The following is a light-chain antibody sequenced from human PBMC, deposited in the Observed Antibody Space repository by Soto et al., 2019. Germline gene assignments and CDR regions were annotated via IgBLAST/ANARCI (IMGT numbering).Light chain of an antibody. CDR3: VLYMSGGISM. Sequence: QAVVTQEPSFSVSPGGTVTLTCGLSSGSVSTSYYPSWYQQTPGQAPRTLMYSTNIRSSGVPDRFSGSILGDKAALTITGAQADDESDYYCVLYMSGGISMFGGGTKLTVL. CDR1: SGSVSTSYY. CDR2: STN. J-gene: IGLJ3*02. V-gene: IGLV8-61*01.